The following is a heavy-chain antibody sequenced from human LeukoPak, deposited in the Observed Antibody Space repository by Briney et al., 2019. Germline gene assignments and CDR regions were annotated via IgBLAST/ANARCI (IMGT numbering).Heavy chain of an antibody. CDR1: GFTVSSNY. J-gene: IGHJ4*02. Sequence: SGGSLRLSCAASGFTVSSNYMSWVRQAPGKGLEWVSVIYSGGRTYYADSVKGRFTISRDNSKNTLYLQMNSLKAEDTAVYYCAREFVGGYYLDYWGQGTLVTVSS. CDR3: AREFVGGYYLDY. D-gene: IGHD3-22*01. CDR2: IYSGGRT. V-gene: IGHV3-66*02.